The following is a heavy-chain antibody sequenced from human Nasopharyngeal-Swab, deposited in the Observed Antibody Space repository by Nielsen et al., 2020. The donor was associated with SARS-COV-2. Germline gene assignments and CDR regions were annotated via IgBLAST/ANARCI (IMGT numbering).Heavy chain of an antibody. CDR1: GFTFSSYE. Sequence: GGPLRLSCAASGFTFSSYEMNWVRQAPGKGLEWVSYISSSGSTIYYADSVKGRFTISRDNAKNSLYLQMNSLKAEETAVYYCARDAYPGYIWGQGTMVTVSS. CDR3: ARDAYPGYI. V-gene: IGHV3-48*03. CDR2: ISSSGSTI. J-gene: IGHJ3*02. D-gene: IGHD2-2*01.